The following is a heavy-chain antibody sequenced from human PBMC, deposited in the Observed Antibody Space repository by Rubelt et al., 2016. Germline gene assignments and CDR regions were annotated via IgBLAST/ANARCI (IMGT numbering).Heavy chain of an antibody. CDR3: ARDDYGDSYFDY. D-gene: IGHD4-17*01. Sequence: QVHLQESGPGLVKPSGTFSLTCAVSNGSISNSGWWSWVRQPPGKGLEWIGESNDFGSTNYKTSLKSRVTISIDTSKKQFSLKLSAVTAADTAVYYCARDDYGDSYFDYWGQGTLVTVSS. CDR2: SNDFGST. J-gene: IGHJ4*02. V-gene: IGHV4-4*02. CDR1: NGSISNSGW.